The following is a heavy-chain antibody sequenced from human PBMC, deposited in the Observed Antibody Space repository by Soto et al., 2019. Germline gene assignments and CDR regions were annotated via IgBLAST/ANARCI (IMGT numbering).Heavy chain of an antibody. CDR1: GGPIISYY. CDR3: ARVWGGAFDI. V-gene: IGHV4-59*01. CDR2: IYYSGST. J-gene: IGHJ3*02. D-gene: IGHD3-10*01. Sequence: QVQLQESGPGLVKPSETLSLTCTVSGGPIISYYWSWIRQPPGKGLEWIGYIYYSGSTNYNPSLKSRVTISVDTSKNQFSLKLSSVTAADTAVYYCARVWGGAFDIWGQGTMVTVSS.